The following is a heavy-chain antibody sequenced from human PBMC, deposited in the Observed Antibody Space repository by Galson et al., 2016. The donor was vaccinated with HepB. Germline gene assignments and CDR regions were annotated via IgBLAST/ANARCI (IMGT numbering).Heavy chain of an antibody. CDR2: IWYDGSNR. Sequence: SLRLSCAASGFTFKNYAIHWVRQAPGEGLEWVAVIWYDGSNRFHADSVKGRFAMSRDNSKSTAYLEMNSLRAEDTAVYYCAREVGDCSSTSCSGKMDVWGQGTTVTVSS. CDR3: AREVGDCSSTSCSGKMDV. V-gene: IGHV3-33*01. J-gene: IGHJ6*02. CDR1: GFTFKNYA. D-gene: IGHD2-2*01.